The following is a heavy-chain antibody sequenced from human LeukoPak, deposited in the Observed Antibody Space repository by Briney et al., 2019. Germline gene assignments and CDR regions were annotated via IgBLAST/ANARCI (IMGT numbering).Heavy chain of an antibody. Sequence: PGGSLRLSCAASGFTFSSYSMNWVRQAPGKGLEWVSYISSSGSTIYYADSVKGRFTISRDNAKNSLYLQMNSLRAEDTAVYYCARDPGWERDAFDIWGQGTMVTVSS. D-gene: IGHD1-26*01. CDR1: GFTFSSYS. CDR2: ISSSGSTI. CDR3: ARDPGWERDAFDI. J-gene: IGHJ3*02. V-gene: IGHV3-48*04.